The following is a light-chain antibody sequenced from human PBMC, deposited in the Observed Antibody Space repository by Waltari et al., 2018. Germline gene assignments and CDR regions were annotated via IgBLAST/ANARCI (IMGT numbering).Light chain of an antibody. J-gene: IGLJ3*02. CDR2: EDK. Sequence: FILTQPHSVSESPGKTITLSCTRNSGSIASNFVQWYQLRPDSVPMPVIYEDKQRPSGFPDRFSVSIDRSSNSASLTISGLKTEDEGDYYCQSYDSKNTKVFGGGTKLTVL. CDR3: QSYDSKNTKV. V-gene: IGLV6-57*03. CDR1: SGSIASNF.